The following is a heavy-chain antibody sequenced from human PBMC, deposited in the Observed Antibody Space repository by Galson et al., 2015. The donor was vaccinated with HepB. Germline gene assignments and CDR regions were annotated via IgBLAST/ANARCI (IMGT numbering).Heavy chain of an antibody. J-gene: IGHJ6*02. CDR2: INAGNGNT. CDR3: ARNGVFSSSPSWVYGMDV. CDR1: GYTFTSYA. Sequence: SVKVSCKASGYTFTSYAMHWVRQAPGQRLEWMGWINAGNGNTKYSQKFQGRVTITRDTSASTAYMELSSLRSDDTAVYYCARNGVFSSSPSWVYGMDVWGQGTTVTVSS. D-gene: IGHD6-6*01. V-gene: IGHV1-3*01.